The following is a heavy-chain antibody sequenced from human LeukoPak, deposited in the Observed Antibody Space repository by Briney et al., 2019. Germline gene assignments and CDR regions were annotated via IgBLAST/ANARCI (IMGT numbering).Heavy chain of an antibody. CDR3: AKDKHPSSYYYDSSGYDY. CDR2: ISWNSGSI. D-gene: IGHD3-22*01. V-gene: IGHV3-9*01. CDR1: GFTFDDYA. Sequence: GGSLRLSCAASGFTFDDYAMHWVRQAPGKGLEWVSGISWNSGSIGYADSVKGRFTISRDNAKNSLYLQMNSLRAEDTALYYCAKDKHPSSYYYDSSGYDYWGQGTLVTVSS. J-gene: IGHJ4*02.